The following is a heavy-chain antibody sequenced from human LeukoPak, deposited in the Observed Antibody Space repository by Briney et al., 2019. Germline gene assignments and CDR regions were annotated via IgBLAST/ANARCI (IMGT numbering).Heavy chain of an antibody. D-gene: IGHD2-8*01. CDR1: GGSISSGGYS. Sequence: SETLSLTCAVSGGSISSGGYSWSWIRQPPGKGLEWIGYIYHSGSTYYNPSLKSRVTISVDRSKNQFSLKLSSVTAADTAVYYCATRSSYDWYFNLWGRGTLVTVSS. CDR2: IYHSGST. CDR3: ATRSSYDWYFNL. J-gene: IGHJ2*01. V-gene: IGHV4-30-2*02.